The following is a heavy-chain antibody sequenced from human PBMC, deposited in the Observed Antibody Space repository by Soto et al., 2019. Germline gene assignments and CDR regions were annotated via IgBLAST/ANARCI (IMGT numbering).Heavy chain of an antibody. CDR2: IYYSGST. Sequence: QVQLQESGPGLVKPSQTLSLTCTVSGGSISSGDYYWSWIRQPPGKGLEWIGYIYYSGSTYYNPSPRSRXXIXGXXAKNRFSLKLSSVTAADTAVYYGAGGYGSGSYPWYWGQGTLVTVSS. V-gene: IGHV4-30-4*01. CDR3: AGGYGSGSYPWY. J-gene: IGHJ4*02. CDR1: GGSISSGDYY. D-gene: IGHD3-10*01.